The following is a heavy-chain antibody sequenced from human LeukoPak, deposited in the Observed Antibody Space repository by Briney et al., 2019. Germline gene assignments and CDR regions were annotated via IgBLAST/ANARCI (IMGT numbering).Heavy chain of an antibody. CDR1: GGTFSSYA. D-gene: IGHD2-15*01. CDR3: ARGIVVVVAATLHDAFDI. CDR2: IIPIFGTA. V-gene: IGHV1-69*05. J-gene: IGHJ3*02. Sequence: SSVKVSCKASGGTFSSYAISWVRQAPGQGLEWMGGIIPIFGTANYAQKFQGRVTITTDESTSTAYMELSSLRSEDTAVYYCARGIVVVVAATLHDAFDIWGQGTMVTVSS.